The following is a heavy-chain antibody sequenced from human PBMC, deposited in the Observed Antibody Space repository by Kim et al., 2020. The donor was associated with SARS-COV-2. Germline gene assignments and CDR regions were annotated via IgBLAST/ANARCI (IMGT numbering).Heavy chain of an antibody. CDR3: ARDGDIVATIDPVGDYYYGMDV. J-gene: IGHJ6*02. Sequence: GGSLRLSCEASGFTFSSFGMHWVRQAPGKGLEWVAVIWYDGSNQYYADSVKGRFTISRDNSKNTLYLQMNSLRAEDTAVYYCARDGDIVATIDPVGDYYYGMDVWGQGTTVTVSS. CDR1: GFTFSSFG. D-gene: IGHD5-12*01. V-gene: IGHV3-33*01. CDR2: IWYDGSNQ.